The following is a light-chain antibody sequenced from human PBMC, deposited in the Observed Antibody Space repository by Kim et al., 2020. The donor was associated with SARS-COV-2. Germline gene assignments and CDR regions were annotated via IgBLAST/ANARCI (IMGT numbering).Light chain of an antibody. V-gene: IGKV3-20*01. CDR3: QQYGASPPDA. Sequence: EIVMTQSPGTLSLSPGERATLSCRTSQSFNSDFLAWFQQKPGQAPKLLIYGASNRASGIPDRFSGGGSGTDFTPTINSLQPEDFAVYYCQQYGASPPDAFGQGTKLE. CDR1: QSFNSDF. J-gene: IGKJ2*01. CDR2: GAS.